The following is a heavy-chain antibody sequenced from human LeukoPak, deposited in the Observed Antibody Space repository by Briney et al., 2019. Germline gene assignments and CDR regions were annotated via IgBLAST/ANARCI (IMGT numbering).Heavy chain of an antibody. Sequence: GASVKVSCKASGGTFTSYAISWVRQAPGQGLEWMGGIIPIFGTANYARKFQGRVTITADESTSTAYMELSSLRSEDTAVYYCTYYIAVAGIDYWGQGTLVTVSS. CDR2: IIPIFGTA. CDR3: TYYIAVAGIDY. V-gene: IGHV1-69*13. D-gene: IGHD6-19*01. J-gene: IGHJ4*02. CDR1: GGTFTSYA.